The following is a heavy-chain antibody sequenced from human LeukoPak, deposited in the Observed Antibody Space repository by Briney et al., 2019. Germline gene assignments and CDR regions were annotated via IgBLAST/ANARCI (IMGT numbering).Heavy chain of an antibody. V-gene: IGHV3-23*01. CDR3: AKDRGKQWPNWYFDV. Sequence: RGSLRLSCAASGFTFSTYAMSWVRQAPGKGLEWVSTISGSGGSIYYADPVKGQLTISRDNSKNTLYLQMSSLRAEDTAVYYCAKDRGKQWPNWYFDVWGRGTLVTVSS. D-gene: IGHD6-19*01. CDR1: GFTFSTYA. CDR2: ISGSGGSI. J-gene: IGHJ2*01.